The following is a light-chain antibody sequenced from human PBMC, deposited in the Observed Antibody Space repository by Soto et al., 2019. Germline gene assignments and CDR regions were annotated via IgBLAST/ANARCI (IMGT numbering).Light chain of an antibody. J-gene: IGKJ5*01. CDR2: TAS. V-gene: IGKV1-27*01. CDR3: QKYNSAPSIT. Sequence: DIQMTQSPSSLSASVGDRVTITCRASQGINNYLAWYQHKPGQGPKLLIYTASTMQSGVPSRFSGSGSGTYFTLTVSSLQPEDVATYYCQKYNSAPSITFGQGTRLEIK. CDR1: QGINNY.